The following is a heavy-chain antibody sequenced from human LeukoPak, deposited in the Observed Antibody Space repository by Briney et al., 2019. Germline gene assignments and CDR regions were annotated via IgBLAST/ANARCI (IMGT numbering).Heavy chain of an antibody. CDR1: GFTFSVYW. Sequence: GFLRLSCAASGFTFSVYWMTWIRQAPGKGLEWVSYISGSGYTIYYADSLKGRFTISRDNSKNSLYLQLNSLRAEDTAIYYCARGGSCSSTSCYKSFDSWGQGALVTVS. D-gene: IGHD2-2*02. V-gene: IGHV3-11*01. CDR3: ARGGSCSSTSCYKSFDS. CDR2: ISGSGYTI. J-gene: IGHJ4*02.